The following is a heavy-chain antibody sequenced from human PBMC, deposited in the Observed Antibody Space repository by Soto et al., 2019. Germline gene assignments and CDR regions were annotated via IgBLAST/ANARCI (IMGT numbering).Heavy chain of an antibody. J-gene: IGHJ4*02. CDR2: IDWDDDK. CDR3: ARTPYYYGSGSYYNEYYFDY. D-gene: IGHD3-10*01. Sequence: SGPTLVNPTQTLTLTCTFSGFSLSTSGMCVSWIRQPPGKALEWLALIDWDDDKYYSTSLKTRLTIPKDTSKSQVVLTSTNMYPVETAKYYCARTPYYYGSGSYYNEYYFDYWGQGTLVTVSS. CDR1: GFSLSTSGMC. V-gene: IGHV2-70*01.